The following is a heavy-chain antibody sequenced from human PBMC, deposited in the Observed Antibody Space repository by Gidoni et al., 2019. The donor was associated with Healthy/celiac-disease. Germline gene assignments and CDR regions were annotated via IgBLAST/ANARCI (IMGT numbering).Heavy chain of an antibody. V-gene: IGHV4-34*01. CDR2: INHSGST. J-gene: IGHJ5*02. CDR1: VGSFSGYY. D-gene: IGHD6-13*01. CDR3: ARGYSSSWYGGWFDP. Sequence: QVQLQQWGAGLLKPSETLSLTCAVYVGSFSGYYWSWIRQPPGKGLEWIGEINHSGSTNYNPSLKSRVTISVDTSKNQFSLKLSSVTAADTAVYYCARGYSSSWYGGWFDPWGQGTLVTVSS.